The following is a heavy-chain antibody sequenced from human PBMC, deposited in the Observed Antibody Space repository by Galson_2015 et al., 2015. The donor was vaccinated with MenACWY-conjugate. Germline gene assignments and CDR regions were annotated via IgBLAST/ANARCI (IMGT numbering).Heavy chain of an antibody. Sequence: PALAKPTQPLTLTCTFSRVSLSTSGVGVGWIRQPPGKALEWLALIYWDDDKRYSPSLKRRLTITKDTSKNQVVLRMTNMDPVDTATYYCAQGDVFDIWGQGTLVTVSS. CDR3: AQGDVFDI. J-gene: IGHJ3*02. CDR1: RVSLSTSGVG. CDR2: IYWDDDK. V-gene: IGHV2-5*02.